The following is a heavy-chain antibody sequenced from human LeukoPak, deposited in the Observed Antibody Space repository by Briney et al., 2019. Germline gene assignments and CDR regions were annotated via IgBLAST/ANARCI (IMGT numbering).Heavy chain of an antibody. J-gene: IGHJ1*01. CDR1: GFSLSTSGVG. CDR3: VHDIPRGEGFQH. D-gene: IGHD2-2*01. CDR2: IYGNDDK. Sequence: SGPTLVNPTQTLTLTCTFSGFSLSTSGVGVGWVRQPPGKALQWLALIYGNDDKRYSPSLKNRLTISKDSSTSPVVLTMTNMDPVDTATYYCVHDIPRGEGFQHWGQGTLVTVSS. V-gene: IGHV2-5*01.